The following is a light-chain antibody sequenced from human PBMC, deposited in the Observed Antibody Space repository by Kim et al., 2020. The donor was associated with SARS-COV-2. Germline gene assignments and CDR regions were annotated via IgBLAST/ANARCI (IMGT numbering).Light chain of an antibody. V-gene: IGKV3-20*01. CDR2: TAS. CDR1: QSVSDNY. CDR3: QQYGSSRT. Sequence: LPPGERVPLSCRASQSVSDNYLAWYQQKPGQAPRLLFHTASIRAADVPDRISGSGSGTDFTLTINRLEPEDFAVYYCQQYGSSRTFGRGTKVDIK. J-gene: IGKJ1*01.